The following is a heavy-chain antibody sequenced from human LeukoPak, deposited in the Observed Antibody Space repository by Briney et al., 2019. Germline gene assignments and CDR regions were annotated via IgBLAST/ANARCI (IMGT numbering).Heavy chain of an antibody. V-gene: IGHV3-7*04. Sequence: PGGSLRLSCAASGFTFSNYGMTWVRQAPGKGLEWVANIKQDGSEKYYVDSVKGRFTISRDNAKNSLYLQMNSLRAEDTAVYYCAGSVVRGGFFDYWGQGTLVSVSS. CDR3: AGSVVRGGFFDY. CDR2: IKQDGSEK. CDR1: GFTFSNYG. D-gene: IGHD3-10*01. J-gene: IGHJ4*02.